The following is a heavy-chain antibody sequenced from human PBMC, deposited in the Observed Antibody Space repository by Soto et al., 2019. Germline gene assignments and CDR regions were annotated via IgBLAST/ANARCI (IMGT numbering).Heavy chain of an antibody. D-gene: IGHD6-13*01. CDR3: AREEGPYSSSWNDAFDI. J-gene: IGHJ3*02. CDR2: IIPIFGTA. V-gene: IGHV1-69*06. CDR1: GGTFSSYA. Sequence: SVKVSCKAPGGTFSSYAISWVRQAPGQGLEWMGGIIPIFGTANYAQKFQGRVTITADKSTSTAYMELSSLRSEDTAVYYCAREEGPYSSSWNDAFDIWGQGTMVTVSS.